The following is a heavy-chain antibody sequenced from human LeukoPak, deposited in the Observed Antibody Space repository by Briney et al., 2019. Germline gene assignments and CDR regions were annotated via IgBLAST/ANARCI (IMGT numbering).Heavy chain of an antibody. CDR3: AKNKTKRYYFDY. D-gene: IGHD1-7*01. CDR2: ISGSGGSA. Sequence: GGSLRLSCAASGFTFSCYVLSWVRQAPGKGLEWVSGISGSGGSAYYADSVKGRFTVSRDNSKNTLYLQMNSLRAEDTAVYYCAKNKTKRYYFDYWGQGTLVTVSS. V-gene: IGHV3-23*01. J-gene: IGHJ4*02. CDR1: GFTFSCYV.